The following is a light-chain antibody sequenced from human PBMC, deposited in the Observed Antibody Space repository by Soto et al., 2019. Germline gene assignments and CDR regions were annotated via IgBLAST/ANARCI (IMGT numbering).Light chain of an antibody. J-gene: IGKJ1*01. CDR2: GAS. Sequence: EIVLTQSPGTLSLSPGERATLSCRASQNINNNYLAWYQQTPGQAPRLLIHGASSRPTGIPDRFSGSGSGTDFTLTISRLEPEDAAVFYCQQYGSSPQTFGQGTRVEIK. CDR3: QQYGSSPQT. CDR1: QNINNNY. V-gene: IGKV3-20*01.